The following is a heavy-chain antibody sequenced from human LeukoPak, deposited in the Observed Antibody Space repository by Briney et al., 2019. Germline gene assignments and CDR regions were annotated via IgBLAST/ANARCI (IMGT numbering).Heavy chain of an antibody. D-gene: IGHD6-13*01. V-gene: IGHV4-61*02. CDR1: GGSISSGSYY. CDR2: IYTSGST. J-gene: IGHJ5*02. CDR3: ARDPRTAAAPDVRP. Sequence: SETLSLTCTVSGGSISSGSYYWSWIRQPAGKGLEWIGRIYTSGSTNYNPSLKSRVTISVDTSKNQFSLKLSSVTAADTAVYYCARDPRTAAAPDVRPWGQGTLVTVSS.